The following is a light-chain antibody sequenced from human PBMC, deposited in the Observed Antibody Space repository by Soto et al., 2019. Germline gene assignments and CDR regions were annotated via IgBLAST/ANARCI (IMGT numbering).Light chain of an antibody. CDR3: QQLNSYPLT. CDR2: AAS. CDR1: QGISTY. V-gene: IGKV1-9*01. Sequence: DIQLTQSPSFLSASVGDRVTITCRTSQGISTYLAWYQQKPGKAPKLLIYAASYLQSGVPSRFSGSGSGTEFTLTISSLQPEDFATYYFQQLNSYPLTFGGGTKVQIK. J-gene: IGKJ4*01.